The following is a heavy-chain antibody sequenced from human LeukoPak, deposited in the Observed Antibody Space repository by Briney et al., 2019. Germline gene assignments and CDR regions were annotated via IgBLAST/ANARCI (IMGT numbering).Heavy chain of an antibody. CDR1: GFTFSSYA. J-gene: IGHJ4*02. V-gene: IGHV3-30-3*01. CDR3: ARDSTYYGSGSYFDY. D-gene: IGHD3-10*01. CDR2: ISYDGSNK. Sequence: GGSLRLSCAASGFTFSSYAMHWVRQAPGKGLEWVAVISYDGSNKYYADSVKGRFTISRDNSKNTLYLQMNSLRAEDTAVYYCARDSTYYGSGSYFDYWGQGTLVTVSS.